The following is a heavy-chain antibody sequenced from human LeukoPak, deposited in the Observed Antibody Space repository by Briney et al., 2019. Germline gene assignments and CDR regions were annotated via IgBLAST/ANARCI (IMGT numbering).Heavy chain of an antibody. J-gene: IGHJ4*02. Sequence: GRSLRLSCAASGFTFSNYGMHWVRQAPGRGLEWVAVISYDGSNKYYSDSVKGRFTISRDNSKNTLYLQMNSLRAEDTGAYYCAKDSCSSTSCYEDFWGQGTLVTVSS. D-gene: IGHD2-2*01. CDR3: AKDSCSSTSCYEDF. CDR1: GFTFSNYG. CDR2: ISYDGSNK. V-gene: IGHV3-30*18.